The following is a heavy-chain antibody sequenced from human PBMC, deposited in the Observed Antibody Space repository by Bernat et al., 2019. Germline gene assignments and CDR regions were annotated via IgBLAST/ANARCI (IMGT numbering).Heavy chain of an antibody. CDR1: GFTFSSYA. J-gene: IGHJ4*02. CDR3: ARDTGWIPIY. D-gene: IGHD5-18*01. CDR2: ISYDGSNK. Sequence: QVQLVESGGGVVQPGRSLRLSCAASGFTFSSYAMHWVRQAPGKGLEWVAVISYDGSNKYYADSVKGRFTISRDNSKNTLYLQMNSLRAEDTAVYYCARDTGWIPIYWGQGTLVTVSS. V-gene: IGHV3-30-3*01.